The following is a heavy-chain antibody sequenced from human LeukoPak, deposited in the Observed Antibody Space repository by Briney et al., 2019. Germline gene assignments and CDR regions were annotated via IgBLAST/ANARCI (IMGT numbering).Heavy chain of an antibody. Sequence: PSETLSLTCTVSGGSISSYYWSWIRQPAGKGLEWIGRIYTSGSTNYNPSLKSRVTMSVDTSKNQFSLKLSSVTAADTAVYYCARRRPRYCSSTSCHIYYYYYMDVWGKGTTVTVSS. D-gene: IGHD2-2*02. CDR3: ARRRPRYCSSTSCHIYYYYYMDV. V-gene: IGHV4-4*07. J-gene: IGHJ6*03. CDR1: GGSISSYY. CDR2: IYTSGST.